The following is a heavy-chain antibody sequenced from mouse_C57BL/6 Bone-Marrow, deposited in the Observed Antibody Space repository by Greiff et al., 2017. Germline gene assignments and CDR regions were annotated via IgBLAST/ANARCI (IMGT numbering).Heavy chain of an antibody. Sequence: QVQLQQPGAELVKPGASVKMSCKASGYTFTSYWLTWVKQRPGQGLEWIGDIYPGSGRTNYNEKFKSKATLTVDTSSSTTYMRLSSLTSEESAVYDCAREEDGYCFDYWGQGTTLTVSS. CDR2: IYPGSGRT. V-gene: IGHV1-55*01. CDR1: GYTFTSYW. D-gene: IGHD2-3*01. CDR3: AREEDGYCFDY. J-gene: IGHJ2*01.